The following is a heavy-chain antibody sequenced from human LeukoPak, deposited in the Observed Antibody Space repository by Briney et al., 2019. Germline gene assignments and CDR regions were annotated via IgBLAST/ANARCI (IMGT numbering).Heavy chain of an antibody. J-gene: IGHJ4*02. CDR1: GFTFSSSA. D-gene: IGHD2-21*01. Sequence: GGSLRLSCAASGFTFSSSAMSWVRQAPGKGLEWVSAISGSGGSTYYADSVKGRFTISRDNSKNTLYLQMNSLRAEDTAVYYCAKDRNGGGDCFDYWGQGTLVTVSS. V-gene: IGHV3-23*01. CDR3: AKDRNGGGDCFDY. CDR2: ISGSGGST.